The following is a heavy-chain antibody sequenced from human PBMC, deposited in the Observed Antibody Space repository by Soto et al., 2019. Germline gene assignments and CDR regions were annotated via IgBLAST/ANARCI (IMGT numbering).Heavy chain of an antibody. V-gene: IGHV3-30*04. CDR3: ARDPPAGGDYYYGMDV. D-gene: IGHD3-16*01. Sequence: QVHLVESGGGVVQPGKSLRLSCVGSGFTFSSYAIHWVRQAPGKGLEWVAVISYDGRNKYYVDSVKERLCISRDNSKNTLFLQLTGRRAEATAVYYCARDPPAGGDYYYGMDVWGQGTAVTVSS. CDR1: GFTFSSYA. CDR2: ISYDGRNK. J-gene: IGHJ6*02.